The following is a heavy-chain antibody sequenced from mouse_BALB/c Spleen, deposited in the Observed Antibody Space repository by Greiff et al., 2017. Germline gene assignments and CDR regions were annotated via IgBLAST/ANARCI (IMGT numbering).Heavy chain of an antibody. CDR1: GFTFSSFG. Sequence: EVHLVESGGGLVQPGGSRKLSCAASGFTFSSFGMHWVRQAPEKGLEWVAYISSGSSTIYYADTVKGRFTISRDNPKNTLFLQMTSLRSEDTAMYYCARSYYYGSSYGYFDYWGQGTTLTVSS. CDR2: ISSGSSTI. D-gene: IGHD1-1*01. V-gene: IGHV5-17*02. J-gene: IGHJ2*01. CDR3: ARSYYYGSSYGYFDY.